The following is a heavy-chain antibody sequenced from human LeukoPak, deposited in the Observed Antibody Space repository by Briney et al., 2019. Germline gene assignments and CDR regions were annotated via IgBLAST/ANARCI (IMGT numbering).Heavy chain of an antibody. D-gene: IGHD6-19*01. J-gene: IGHJ4*02. Sequence: MPSETLSLTCTVSGYSISSNYHWGWIRQPPGKGLEWIATIYHSGSTYYNPSLESRVTISVDTSKNQFSLKMRSVTAADTAVYYCARVRAVAGTPPDYWGQGTLVTVSS. CDR1: GYSISSNYH. CDR3: ARVRAVAGTPPDY. V-gene: IGHV4-38-2*02. CDR2: IYHSGST.